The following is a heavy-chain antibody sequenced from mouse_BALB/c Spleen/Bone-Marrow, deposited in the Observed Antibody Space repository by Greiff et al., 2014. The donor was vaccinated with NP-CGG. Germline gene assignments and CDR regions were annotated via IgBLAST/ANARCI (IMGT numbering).Heavy chain of an antibody. Sequence: EVKLVESGGGLVQPGGSMKLSCIASGFTSSNYWMNWVRQSPEKGLEWIAEIRLKSNNYATHYVESVKGRFTISRDDSKSSVYLQMNNLRTEDTGVYYCTRPFAYWGQGTLVTVSA. CDR1: GFTSSNYW. CDR3: TRPFAY. CDR2: IRLKSNNYAT. J-gene: IGHJ3*01. V-gene: IGHV6-6*02.